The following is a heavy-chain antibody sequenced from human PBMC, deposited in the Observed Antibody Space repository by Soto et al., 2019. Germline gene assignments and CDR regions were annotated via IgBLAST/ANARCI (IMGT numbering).Heavy chain of an antibody. J-gene: IGHJ6*02. CDR2: IYYSGST. V-gene: IGHV4-39*02. CDR3: AREGEGGDSDYYYYYGMDV. CDR1: GGITRRKRYL. D-gene: IGHD2-21*02. Sequence: VSGGITRRKRYLVCRILPPPGKGLEWIGSIYYSGSTYYNPSLKSRVTISVDTSKNQFSLKLSSVTAADTAVYYCAREGEGGDSDYYYYYGMDVWGQGTTVT.